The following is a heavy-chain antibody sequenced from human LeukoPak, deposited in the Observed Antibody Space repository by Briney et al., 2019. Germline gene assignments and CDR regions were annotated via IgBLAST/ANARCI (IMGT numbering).Heavy chain of an antibody. J-gene: IGHJ4*02. CDR2: LSGSGGST. CDR1: GFPFSSYG. V-gene: IGHV3-23*01. CDR3: AARGDDYGEYYFDY. Sequence: PGGSLRLSCAASGFPFSSYGMSWVRQAPGKGLEWVSTLSGSGGSTYYADSLKGRFTISRDNSKNTLYLQMNSLRAEDTAVYYCAARGDDYGEYYFDYWGQGTLVTVSS. D-gene: IGHD4-17*01.